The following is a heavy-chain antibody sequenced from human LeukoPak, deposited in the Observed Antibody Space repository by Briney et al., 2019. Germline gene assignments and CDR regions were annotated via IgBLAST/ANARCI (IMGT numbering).Heavy chain of an antibody. CDR3: ARTYYYDSSGPGAPYYFDY. CDR1: GGSISSGGYS. J-gene: IGHJ4*02. CDR2: IYYSGST. D-gene: IGHD3-22*01. Sequence: SSETLSLTCAVSGGSISSGGYSWSWIRQPPGKGLEWIGYIYYSGSTYYNPSLKSRVTISVDTSKNQFSLKLSSVTAADTAVYYCARTYYYDSSGPGAPYYFDYWGQGTLVTVSS. V-gene: IGHV4-30-4*07.